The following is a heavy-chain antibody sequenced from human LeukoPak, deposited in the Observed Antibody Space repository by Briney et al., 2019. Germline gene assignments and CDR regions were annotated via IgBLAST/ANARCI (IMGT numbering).Heavy chain of an antibody. J-gene: IGHJ4*02. CDR3: ARGKTGIAAAGDY. Sequence: PGRSLRLSCAASGLTFSSYAMHWVRQAPGKGLEWVAVISYDGSNKYYADSVKGRFTISRDNSKNTLYLQLNNLRTEDTAVYYCARGKTGIAAAGDYWGQGTLVTVSS. CDR1: GLTFSSYA. V-gene: IGHV3-30-3*01. D-gene: IGHD6-13*01. CDR2: ISYDGSNK.